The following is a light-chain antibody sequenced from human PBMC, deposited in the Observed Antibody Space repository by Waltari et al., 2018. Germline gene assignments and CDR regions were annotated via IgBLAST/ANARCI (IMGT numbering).Light chain of an antibody. Sequence: TCRASQSISGWLALYQQKPGKAPKLLIYKASTVESGVPSRFSGIGSGTEFTLTINSLQPDDVATYYFQQYDTFMCTFGQGTKVDI. J-gene: IGKJ1*01. CDR2: KAS. CDR3: QQYDTFMCT. V-gene: IGKV1-5*03. CDR1: QSISGW.